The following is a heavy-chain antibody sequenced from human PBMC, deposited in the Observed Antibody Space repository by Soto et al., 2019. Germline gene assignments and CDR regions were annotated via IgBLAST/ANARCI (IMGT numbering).Heavy chain of an antibody. CDR3: ATEAITDPFLQRLTGSWFDH. V-gene: IGHV1-18*03. CDR2: ISAYNGNT. J-gene: IGHJ5*02. Sequence: QVQLVQSGAEVKKPGASVKVSCKASGYTFTSYGISWVRQAPGQGLEWMGWISAYNGNTNYAQKLQGRVTMTRDTSTSTTYMGLMSRRYVDMAVYCCATEAITDPFLQRLTGSWFDHWCHVTMVLDSS. CDR1: GYTFTSYG. D-gene: IGHD3-3*01.